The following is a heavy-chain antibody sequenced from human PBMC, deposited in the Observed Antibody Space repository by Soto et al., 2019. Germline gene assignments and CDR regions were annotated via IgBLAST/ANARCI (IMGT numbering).Heavy chain of an antibody. Sequence: GGALRLSCVASGVTFSGYGMHWVRQAPGKGLEWVSSISYTGDFIYYADSVKGRFTISRDNAKNALYLQMTGLRGDDTAVYYCARDLLSGANYYAHWGQGTLVTVSS. CDR3: ARDLLSGANYYAH. J-gene: IGHJ4*02. CDR1: GVTFSGYG. CDR2: ISYTGDFI. V-gene: IGHV3-21*04. D-gene: IGHD6-19*01.